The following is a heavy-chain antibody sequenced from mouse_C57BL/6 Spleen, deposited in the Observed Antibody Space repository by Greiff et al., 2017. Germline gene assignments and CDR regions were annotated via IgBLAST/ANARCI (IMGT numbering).Heavy chain of an antibody. Sequence: QAQLQQPGTELVKPGASVKLSCKASGYTFTSYWMHWVKQRPGQGLEWIGNINPSNGGTNYNEKFKSKATLTVDKSSSTASMQRSSLTSEDSAVYYCAKGLGPYYFDDWGPGTTLTVSS. CDR2: INPSNGGT. D-gene: IGHD3-1*01. CDR3: AKGLGPYYFDD. CDR1: GYTFTSYW. J-gene: IGHJ2*01. V-gene: IGHV1-53*01.